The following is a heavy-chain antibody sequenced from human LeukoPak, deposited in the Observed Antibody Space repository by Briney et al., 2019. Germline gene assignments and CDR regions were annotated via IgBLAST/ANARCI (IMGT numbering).Heavy chain of an antibody. CDR1: GFTFSSYG. CDR3: AKVRHHYDSGSYYFDY. Sequence: GGSLRLSCTVSGFTFSSYGMSWVRQAPGKGLEWVSTISGGNTYYTDSVKGRFTISRDNSKNTLYLQMNSLRSEDTAVYYCAKVRHHYDSGSYYFDYWGQGTLVTVSS. CDR2: ISGGNT. D-gene: IGHD3-22*01. J-gene: IGHJ4*02. V-gene: IGHV3-23*01.